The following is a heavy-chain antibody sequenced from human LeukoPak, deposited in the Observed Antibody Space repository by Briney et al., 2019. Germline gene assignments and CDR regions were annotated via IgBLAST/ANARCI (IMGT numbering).Heavy chain of an antibody. CDR2: ISYDGSNK. J-gene: IGHJ4*02. CDR1: GFTFSRYG. D-gene: IGHD3-22*01. V-gene: IGHV3-30*04. CDR3: ANLDSSGYSTFDY. Sequence: PGGSLRLSCAASGFTFSRYGMHWVRQAPGKGLEWVTAISYDGSNKYYADSVKGRFTISRDNSKNTLYVQMNSLRAEDTAVYYCANLDSSGYSTFDYWGQGTLVTVSS.